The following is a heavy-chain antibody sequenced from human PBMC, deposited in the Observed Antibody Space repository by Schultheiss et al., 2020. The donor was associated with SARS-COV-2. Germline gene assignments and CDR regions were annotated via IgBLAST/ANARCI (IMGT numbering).Heavy chain of an antibody. Sequence: SQTLSLTCTVSGGSISSYYWSWIRQPPGKGLEWIGEINDGRGTSYNPSLKSRATIFVDTSKNQFSLRLSSVTAADTAVYYCARDGWRLPGKWGQGTLVTVSS. CDR3: ARDGWRLPGK. J-gene: IGHJ4*02. D-gene: IGHD3-10*01. CDR2: INDGRGT. CDR1: GGSISSYY. V-gene: IGHV4-34*01.